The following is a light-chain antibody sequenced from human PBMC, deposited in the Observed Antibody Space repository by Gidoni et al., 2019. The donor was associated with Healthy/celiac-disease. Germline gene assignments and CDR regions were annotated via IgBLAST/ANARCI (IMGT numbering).Light chain of an antibody. Sequence: SSELTQDPAVSVALGQKVRITCQGDSLRSYYASWYQQKPGKAPVLVIYGKNNRPSGIPERFSGSSSGNTASLTITGAQAEDEADYYCNSRDSSGNHVVFGGGTKLTVL. CDR1: SLRSYY. V-gene: IGLV3-19*01. CDR2: GKN. CDR3: NSRDSSGNHVV. J-gene: IGLJ2*01.